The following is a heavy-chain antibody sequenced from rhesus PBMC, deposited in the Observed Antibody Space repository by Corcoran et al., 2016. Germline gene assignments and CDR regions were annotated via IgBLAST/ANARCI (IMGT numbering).Heavy chain of an antibody. D-gene: IGHD3-3*01. Sequence: QVQLQQWGEGLVKPSETLSLTCAVYGGSISSNYWSWIRQPPGKGLEWIGRIRSGGNTNYNPSLKSRGTISIDTSKNQVALKLSSVTAADTAVYYCARQEGAWLFPRFDVWGPGVLVTVAS. CDR1: GGSISSNY. CDR3: ARQEGAWLFPRFDV. CDR2: IRSGGNT. J-gene: IGHJ5-1*01. V-gene: IGHV4-160*01.